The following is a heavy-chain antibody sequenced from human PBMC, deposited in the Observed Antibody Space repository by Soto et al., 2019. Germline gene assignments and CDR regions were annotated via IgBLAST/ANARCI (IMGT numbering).Heavy chain of an antibody. Sequence: QVQLQESGPGLVKPSQTLSLTCTVSGGSISSGGYYWSWIRQPPGKGLEWIGSIYYSGSTYYNPSRKSRVTISVDTSKNQCSRKLSSVTAAETAVNDCARGADDYDSSGYYSLYFDRRGRGTLVTVSS. V-gene: IGHV4-31*03. CDR2: IYYSGST. CDR3: ARGADDYDSSGYYSLYFDR. D-gene: IGHD3-22*01. J-gene: IGHJ2*01. CDR1: GGSISSGGYY.